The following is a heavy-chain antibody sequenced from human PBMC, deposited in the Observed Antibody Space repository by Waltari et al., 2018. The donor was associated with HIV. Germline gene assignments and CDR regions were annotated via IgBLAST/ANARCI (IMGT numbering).Heavy chain of an antibody. J-gene: IGHJ3*02. V-gene: IGHV4-30-4*01. CDR3: ARGLDSSGYYYGLGDAFDI. CDR2: IYYTGST. Sequence: QVQLQESGPGLVKPSQTLSLSCTVSGGSISSGDYYWSWIRPTPGKGLEWIGYIYYTGSTYYNASLKSRVTISVDMSKNRFSLKLTSVTAADTAVYYCARGLDSSGYYYGLGDAFDIWGQGTMVTVSS. CDR1: GGSISSGDYY. D-gene: IGHD3-22*01.